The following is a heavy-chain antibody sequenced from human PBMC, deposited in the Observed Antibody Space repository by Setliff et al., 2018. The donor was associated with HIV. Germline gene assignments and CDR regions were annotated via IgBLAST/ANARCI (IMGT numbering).Heavy chain of an antibody. CDR1: GVSISSHY. D-gene: IGHD4-17*01. Sequence: SETLSLTCSVSGVSISSHYWSWIRQPAGKGLEWIGHLYIRTGTTNYNPSLKSRVTISVDTSKNQFSLKVSSVTAADTAVYYCARVRDYGGNFFDYWGQGTLVTVSS. J-gene: IGHJ4*02. CDR3: ARVRDYGGNFFDY. CDR2: LYIRTGTT. V-gene: IGHV4-4*07.